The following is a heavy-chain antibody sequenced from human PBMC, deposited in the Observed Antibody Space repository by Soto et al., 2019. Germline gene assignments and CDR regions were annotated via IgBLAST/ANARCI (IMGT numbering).Heavy chain of an antibody. V-gene: IGHV3-7*01. CDR3: ARDPVDIVATYFDY. J-gene: IGHJ4*02. D-gene: IGHD5-12*01. Sequence: GGSLRLSCAASGFTFSSYWMSWVRQAPGKGLEWVANIKQDGSEKYYVDSVKGRFTISRDNAKNSLYLQMNSLRAEDTAVYYCARDPVDIVATYFDYWGQGTLVTVSS. CDR2: IKQDGSEK. CDR1: GFTFSSYW.